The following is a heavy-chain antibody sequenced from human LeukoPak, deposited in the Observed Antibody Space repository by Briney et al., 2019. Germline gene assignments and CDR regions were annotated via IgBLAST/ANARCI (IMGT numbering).Heavy chain of an antibody. CDR2: IKSDGTST. J-gene: IGHJ4*02. CDR3: ARDTTQLLWFGESDY. D-gene: IGHD3-10*01. V-gene: IGHV3-74*01. CDR1: GFSFSSHW. Sequence: PGGSLRLSCAASGFSFSSHWMHWVRQVPGKGLVWVSHIKSDGTSTSYADSVKGRFTISRDNAKSTLYLQMNSLRAEDTAVYYCARDTTQLLWFGESDYWGQGTLVTVSS.